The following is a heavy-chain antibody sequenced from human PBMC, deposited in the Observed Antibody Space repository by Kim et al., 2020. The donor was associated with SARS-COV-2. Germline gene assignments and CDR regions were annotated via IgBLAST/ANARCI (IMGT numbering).Heavy chain of an antibody. D-gene: IGHD3-3*01. J-gene: IGHJ4*02. V-gene: IGHV4-39*01. Sequence: SETLSLTCTVSGGSISSSSYYWGWIRQPPGKGLEWIGSIYYSGSTYYNPSLKSRVTISVDTSKNQFSLKLSSVTAADTAVYYCARHEGESGPHRPGIARHFDYWGQGTLVTVSS. CDR3: ARHEGESGPHRPGIARHFDY. CDR2: IYYSGST. CDR1: GGSISSSSYY.